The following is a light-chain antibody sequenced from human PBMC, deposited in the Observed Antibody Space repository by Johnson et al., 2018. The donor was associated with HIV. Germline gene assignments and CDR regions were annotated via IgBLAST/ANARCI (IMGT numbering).Light chain of an antibody. CDR2: ENN. V-gene: IGLV1-51*02. J-gene: IGLJ1*01. CDR1: RSSIGNNY. Sequence: QSVLTQPPSVSAAPGQKVTISCSGGRSSIGNNYVSWYQQLPGTGPKLLIYENNKRPSGIPDRFSGSKSGTSATPGITGLQTGDEADYYCGTWDSSLSAGYVFGTGTKVTVL. CDR3: GTWDSSLSAGYV.